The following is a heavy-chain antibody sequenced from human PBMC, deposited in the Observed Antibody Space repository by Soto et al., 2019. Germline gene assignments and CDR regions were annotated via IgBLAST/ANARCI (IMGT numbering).Heavy chain of an antibody. CDR1: GGSISSSNW. CDR3: ARQGFMYYGAGSYYWFDP. D-gene: IGHD3-10*01. J-gene: IGHJ5*02. V-gene: IGHV4-4*02. CDR2: IYHSGST. Sequence: KPSETLSLTCAASGGSISSSNWWSWVRQPPGKGLEWIGEIYHSGSTNYNPSLKSRVTISVDKSKNQFSLKLSSVTAADTAVYYCARQGFMYYGAGSYYWFDPWGQGTLVTVSS.